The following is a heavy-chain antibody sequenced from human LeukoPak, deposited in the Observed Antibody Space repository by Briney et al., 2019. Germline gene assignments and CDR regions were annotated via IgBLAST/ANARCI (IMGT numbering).Heavy chain of an antibody. J-gene: IGHJ4*02. CDR3: AKSSGYSYGEPFDY. D-gene: IGHD5-18*01. V-gene: IGHV3-53*01. Sequence: GGSLRLSCAASGFTVSTNFMSWVRQAPGKGLEWVTFIYSGGETYYADSVKGRFTISRDNSKNTLYLQMNSLRAEDTAVYYCAKSSGYSYGEPFDYWGQGTLVTVSS. CDR1: GFTVSTNF. CDR2: IYSGGET.